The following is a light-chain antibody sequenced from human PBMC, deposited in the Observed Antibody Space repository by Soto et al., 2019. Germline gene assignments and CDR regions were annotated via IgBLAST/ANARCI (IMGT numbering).Light chain of an antibody. CDR1: QSISRN. CDR3: QQYNSWSSIT. Sequence: EIVMTQSPATLSVSPGERATLSCRASQSISRNLGWYQQKPGQAPRLLIYGASTRAPDIPARFSGSGSGTAFTLTISSLQSEDFAVYYCQQYNSWSSITFGQGTRLEIK. CDR2: GAS. J-gene: IGKJ5*01. V-gene: IGKV3-15*01.